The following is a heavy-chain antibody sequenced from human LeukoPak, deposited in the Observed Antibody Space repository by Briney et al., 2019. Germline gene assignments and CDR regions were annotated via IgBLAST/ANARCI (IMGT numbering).Heavy chain of an antibody. J-gene: IGHJ4*02. V-gene: IGHV3-20*04. D-gene: IGHD4-17*01. CDR1: GFTFSSYW. Sequence: GSLRLSCAASGFTFSSYWMSWVRQAPGKGLEWVSGINWNGGSTGYADSVEGRFTIFRDNAKNSQYLQMNSLRVEDTALYYCARAQTYGDSRLLLDYWGQGTLVTVSS. CDR3: ARAQTYGDSRLLLDY. CDR2: INWNGGST.